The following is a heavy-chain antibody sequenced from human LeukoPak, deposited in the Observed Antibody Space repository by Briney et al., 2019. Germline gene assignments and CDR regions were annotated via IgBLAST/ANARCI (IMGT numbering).Heavy chain of an antibody. CDR3: ARAGYYDSSGYYYLLLFDY. CDR1: VGSVSSGSYY. D-gene: IGHD3-22*01. CDR2: IYYSGST. J-gene: IGHJ4*02. Sequence: SETLSLTCTVSVGSVSSGSYYWSWIRQPPGKGLEWIGYIYYSGSTNYNPSLKSRVTISVDTSKNQFSLKLSSVTAADTAVYYCARAGYYDSSGYYYLLLFDYWGQGTLVTVSS. V-gene: IGHV4-61*01.